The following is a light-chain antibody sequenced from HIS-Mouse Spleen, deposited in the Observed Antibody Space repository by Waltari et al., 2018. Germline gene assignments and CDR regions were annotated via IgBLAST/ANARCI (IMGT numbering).Light chain of an antibody. J-gene: IGLJ2*01. CDR1: SSDVGGYNY. CDR3: SSYTSSSPYVV. V-gene: IGLV2-14*01. Sequence: QSALTQPASVSGSPGQSITISCTGTSSDVGGYNYVSCYHQHPGKAPKLMIYEVSNRPSGVSNRFSGSKSGNTASLTISGLQAEDEADYYCSSYTSSSPYVVFGGGTKLTVL. CDR2: EVS.